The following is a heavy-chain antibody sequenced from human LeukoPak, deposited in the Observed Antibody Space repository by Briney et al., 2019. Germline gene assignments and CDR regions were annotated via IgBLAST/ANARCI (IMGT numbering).Heavy chain of an antibody. V-gene: IGHV3-30*18. Sequence: SGGSLRLSCAASGFTFSSYGMHWVRQAPGKGLEWVAVISYDGSNKYYADSVKGRFTISRDNSRNTLYLQMNSLRAEDTAVYYCAKDKGYSSSWSDYWGQGTLVTVSS. J-gene: IGHJ4*02. CDR3: AKDKGYSSSWSDY. D-gene: IGHD6-13*01. CDR1: GFTFSSYG. CDR2: ISYDGSNK.